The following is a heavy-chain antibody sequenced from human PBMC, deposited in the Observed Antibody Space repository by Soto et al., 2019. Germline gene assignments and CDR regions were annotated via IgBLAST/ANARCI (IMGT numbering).Heavy chain of an antibody. CDR2: ISRSGRGSA. CDR1: GFTFNSYV. Sequence: EVQLLESGGALVQPGGSLRLSCAASGFTFNSYVMTWVRQAPGEGLEWVSSISRSGRGSAYYADSVKGRFTISRDNSENTLFLQMNNLIDEDTALYYCARGRYLDSSDYWVANLPFDHWGLGTLVTVSS. J-gene: IGHJ4*02. CDR3: ARGRYLDSSDYWVANLPFDH. D-gene: IGHD3-22*01. V-gene: IGHV3-23*01.